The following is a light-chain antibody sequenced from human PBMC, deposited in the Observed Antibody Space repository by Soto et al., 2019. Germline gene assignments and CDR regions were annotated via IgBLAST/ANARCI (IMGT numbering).Light chain of an antibody. CDR3: MQALQTPRT. J-gene: IGKJ2*01. Sequence: DIVMTQSPLSLPVTPGEPASISCRSSQSLLHSNGYNYLDWYLQKPGQSPQLLIYLGSNRASGVPDRFSGSGSGIDFTLKISRVEAEDVGVYYCMQALQTPRTFGQGTKLEIK. CDR1: QSLLHSNGYNY. CDR2: LGS. V-gene: IGKV2-28*01.